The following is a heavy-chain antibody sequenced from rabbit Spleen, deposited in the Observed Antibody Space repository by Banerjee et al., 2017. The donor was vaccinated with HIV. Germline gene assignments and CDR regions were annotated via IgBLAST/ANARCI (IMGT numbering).Heavy chain of an antibody. Sequence: QEQLEESGGDLVQPEGSLTLTCTASGFSFSGSYYMCWVRQAPGKGLEWIGCIYVGSSGSTYYASWAKGRFTISKTSSTTVTLQMTSLTAADTATYFCARDTSSSFSSYGMDLWGPGTLVTVS. V-gene: IGHV1S45*01. CDR3: ARDTSSSFSSYGMDL. D-gene: IGHD1-1*01. CDR2: IYVGSSGST. CDR1: GFSFSGSYY. J-gene: IGHJ6*01.